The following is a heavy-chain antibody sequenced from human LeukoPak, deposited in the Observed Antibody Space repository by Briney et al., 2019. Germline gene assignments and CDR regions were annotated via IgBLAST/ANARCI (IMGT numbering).Heavy chain of an antibody. CDR3: ARGSNGVVAGTFDC. J-gene: IGHJ4*02. Sequence: SETLSLTCSISGGSISGFYWSWIRQPPGKGLEWIGDIYYTGSTNFNPSFKSRVTISVDTSKNQSSLRLSSVTAADAAVYYCARGSNGVVAGTFDCWGQGTLVTVSS. V-gene: IGHV4-59*01. CDR2: IYYTGST. D-gene: IGHD2-15*01. CDR1: GGSISGFY.